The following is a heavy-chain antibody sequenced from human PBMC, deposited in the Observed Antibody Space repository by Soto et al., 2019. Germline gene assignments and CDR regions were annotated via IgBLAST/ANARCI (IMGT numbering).Heavy chain of an antibody. V-gene: IGHV1-3*05. D-gene: IGHD4-17*01. CDR1: GSTFSSYT. J-gene: IGHJ1*01. CDR2: TNVGNGNT. Sequence: QVQLVQSGAEEKKPGASVKVSCKASGSTFSSYTMHWVRQAPGQSLEWMGWTNVGNGNTKYSQRFQGRVTITRDTSASTVYMGLSSLTSEDTAVYYCERADYGYSLTDWPQGTLVTVSS. CDR3: ERADYGYSLTD.